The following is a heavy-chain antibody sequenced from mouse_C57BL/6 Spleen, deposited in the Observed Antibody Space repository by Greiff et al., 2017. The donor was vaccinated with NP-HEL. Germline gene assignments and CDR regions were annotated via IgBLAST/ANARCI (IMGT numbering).Heavy chain of an antibody. CDR2: ISDGGSYT. D-gene: IGHD2-5*01. CDR3: ARDPLYYSNYNYAMDY. J-gene: IGHJ4*01. Sequence: EVKLVESGGGLVKPGGSLKLSCAASGFTFSSYAMSWVRQTPEKRLEWVATISDGGSYTYYPDNVKGRFTISRDNAKNNLYLQMSHLKSEDTAMYYCARDPLYYSNYNYAMDYWGQGTSVTVSS. V-gene: IGHV5-4*01. CDR1: GFTFSSYA.